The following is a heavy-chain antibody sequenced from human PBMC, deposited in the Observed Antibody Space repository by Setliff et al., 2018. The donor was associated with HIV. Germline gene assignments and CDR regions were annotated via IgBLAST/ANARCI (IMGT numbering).Heavy chain of an antibody. Sequence: SETLSLTCTVSGDSIRSNFNYWGWIRQPPGKGLEWLAIIYYSGSNYDNPSLKNRVTISMDTSKNQFSLKLSSVTAADTAVYYCARHYDYYDSSGSYFDYWGQGTLVTVSS. CDR1: GDSIRSNFNY. D-gene: IGHD3-22*01. CDR2: IYYSGSN. CDR3: ARHYDYYDSSGSYFDY. V-gene: IGHV4-39*01. J-gene: IGHJ4*02.